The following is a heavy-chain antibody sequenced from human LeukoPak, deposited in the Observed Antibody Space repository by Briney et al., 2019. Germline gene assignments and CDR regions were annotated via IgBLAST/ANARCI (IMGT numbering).Heavy chain of an antibody. D-gene: IGHD2-21*02. CDR1: GFTFSSYS. J-gene: IGHJ6*02. Sequence: GGPLRLSCAASGFTFSSYSMNWVRQAPGKGLEWVSSISSSSSYIYYADSVKGRFTISRDNAENSLYLQMNSLRAEDTAVYYCARVLGERVVVTAMPGMDVWGQGTTVTVSS. CDR2: ISSSSSYI. CDR3: ARVLGERVVVTAMPGMDV. V-gene: IGHV3-21*01.